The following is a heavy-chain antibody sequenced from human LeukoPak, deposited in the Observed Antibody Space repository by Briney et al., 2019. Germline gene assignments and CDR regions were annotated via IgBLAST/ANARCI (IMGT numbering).Heavy chain of an antibody. CDR1: GYTFIDYY. D-gene: IGHD7-27*01. CDR2: INPNIPNTDDT. J-gene: IGHJ4*02. V-gene: IGHV1-2*06. CDR3: ARDLPSTSNWELDY. Sequence: GASVKVSCKAPGYTFIDYYIHWVRQAPGQGLEWMGRINPNIPNTDDTDYAQNFQGRVTMTRDTSISTAFMELSRLTSDDTAVYYCARDLPSTSNWELDYWGQGTLVTVSS.